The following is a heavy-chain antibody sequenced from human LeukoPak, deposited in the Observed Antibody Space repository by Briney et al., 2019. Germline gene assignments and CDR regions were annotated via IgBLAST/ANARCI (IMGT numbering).Heavy chain of an antibody. Sequence: PSETLSLTCTVSGASIISYYWNWIRQPPGKGLEWIGYIYYEGSTKYNPSLNSRVTISVDTSKNQFSLKLSSVTAADTAVYYCARNHYYGSGSLLDWGQGTLVTVSS. CDR3: ARNHYYGSGSLLD. V-gene: IGHV4-59*01. J-gene: IGHJ4*02. CDR2: IYYEGST. CDR1: GASIISYY. D-gene: IGHD3-10*01.